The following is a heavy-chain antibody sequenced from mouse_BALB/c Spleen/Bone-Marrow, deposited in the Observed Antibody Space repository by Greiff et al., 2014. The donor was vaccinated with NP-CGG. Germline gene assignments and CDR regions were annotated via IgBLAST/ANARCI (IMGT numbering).Heavy chain of an antibody. CDR1: GFTFSSFG. J-gene: IGHJ2*01. D-gene: IGHD4-1*01. CDR2: ISSGSSTI. V-gene: IGHV5-17*02. Sequence: VQLKESGGGLVQPGGSRKLSCAASGFTFSSFGMHWVRQAPERGLEWVAYISSGSSTIFYADTVKGRFTISRDNPKNTLFLQMTSLRSEDTAMYYCTRGGNWEDFDYWGQGTTLTVPS. CDR3: TRGGNWEDFDY.